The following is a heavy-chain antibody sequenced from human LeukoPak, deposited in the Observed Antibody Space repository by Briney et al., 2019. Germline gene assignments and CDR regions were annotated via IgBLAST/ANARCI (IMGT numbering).Heavy chain of an antibody. Sequence: PSETLSLTCTVSGGSISSSSYYWGWIRQPPGKGLEWIGSIYYSGSTYYNPSLKSRVTISVDTSKNQFSLKLSSVTAADTAVYYCATDPYNWNERDDYWGQGTLVTVSS. CDR2: IYYSGST. V-gene: IGHV4-39*01. CDR1: GGSISSSSYY. CDR3: ATDPYNWNERDDY. J-gene: IGHJ4*02. D-gene: IGHD1-1*01.